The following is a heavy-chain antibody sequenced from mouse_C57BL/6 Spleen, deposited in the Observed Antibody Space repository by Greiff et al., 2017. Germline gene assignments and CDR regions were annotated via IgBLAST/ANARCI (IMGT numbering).Heavy chain of an antibody. CDR3: ARIYYYGSSYYAMDY. Sequence: EVQLVESGGGLVKPGGSLKLSCAASGFTFSDYGMHWVRQAPEKGLEWVAYISSGSSTIYYADTVKGRFTISRDNAKNTLFLQMTSLRSEDTAMYYCARIYYYGSSYYAMDYGGQGTSVTVSS. CDR2: ISSGSSTI. CDR1: GFTFSDYG. J-gene: IGHJ4*01. V-gene: IGHV5-17*01. D-gene: IGHD1-1*01.